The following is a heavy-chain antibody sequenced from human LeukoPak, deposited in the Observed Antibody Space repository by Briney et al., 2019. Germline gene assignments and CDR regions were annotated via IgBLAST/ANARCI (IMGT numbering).Heavy chain of an antibody. CDR2: INPSGGST. CDR1: GYTFTSYY. Sequence: ASVKVSCKASGYTFTSYYMHWVRQAPGQGLEWMGIINPSGGSTSYAQKFQGRVTMTRDTSTSTVYMELSSLRSEDTAVYYCARTSHPTMTKGKRYCSSTSCPDAFDIWGQGTMVTVSS. CDR3: ARTSHPTMTKGKRYCSSTSCPDAFDI. J-gene: IGHJ3*02. D-gene: IGHD2-2*01. V-gene: IGHV1-46*01.